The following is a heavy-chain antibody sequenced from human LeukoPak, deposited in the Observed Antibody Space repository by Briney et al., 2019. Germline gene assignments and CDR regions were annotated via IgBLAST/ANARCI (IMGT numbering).Heavy chain of an antibody. CDR2: ISAYNGNT. V-gene: IGHV1-18*01. CDR1: GGTFSSYG. J-gene: IGHJ4*02. Sequence: ASVKVSCKASGGTFSSYGISWVRQAPGQGLEWMGWISAYNGNTNYAQKLQGRVTMTTDTSTSTAYMELRSLRSDDTAVYYCARGWYDILTGYYYDYWGQGTLVTVSS. CDR3: ARGWYDILTGYYYDY. D-gene: IGHD3-9*01.